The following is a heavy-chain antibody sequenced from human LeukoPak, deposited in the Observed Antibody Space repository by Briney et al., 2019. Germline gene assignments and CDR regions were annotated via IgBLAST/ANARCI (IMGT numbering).Heavy chain of an antibody. V-gene: IGHV3-23*01. CDR2: VSGRGINT. J-gene: IGHJ4*02. CDR1: GFTFGAHA. Sequence: GGSLRLSCAASGFTFGAHAMNWVRQAPGKGLEWVSTVSGRGINTYYADPVKGRFTFSRDNSKNTLHLQMNSLRAEDTAVYYCTKDLPDYGDYIEGYWGQGTLVTVSS. D-gene: IGHD4-17*01. CDR3: TKDLPDYGDYIEGY.